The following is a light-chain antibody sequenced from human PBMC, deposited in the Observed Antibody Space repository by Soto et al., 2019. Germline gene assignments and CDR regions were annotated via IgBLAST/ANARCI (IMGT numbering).Light chain of an antibody. V-gene: IGKV1-39*01. CDR1: QSISGY. CDR3: QQSFSYVRS. J-gene: IGKJ1*01. Sequence: DIQMTQSPSSLSASVGDRVTITCRTSQSISGYLNWYQHKPGKAPKLLIFAASTLQTGVPSRFSGFGSATDFTLTISSLQPEDFATYYCQQSFSYVRSFGQGTKVDIK. CDR2: AAS.